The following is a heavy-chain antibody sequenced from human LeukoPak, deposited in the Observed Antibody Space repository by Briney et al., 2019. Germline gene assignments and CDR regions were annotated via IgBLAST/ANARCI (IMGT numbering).Heavy chain of an antibody. CDR3: ARTTEGGYSYGYFYYYYMDV. CDR1: GGSISSSNW. Sequence: SGTLSLTCAVSGGSISSSNWWSWVRQPPRKGLEWIGEIYHSGSTNYNPSLKSRVTISVDKSKNQFSLKLSSVTAADTAVYYCARTTEGGYSYGYFYYYYMDVWGKGTTVTVSS. J-gene: IGHJ6*03. V-gene: IGHV4-4*02. CDR2: IYHSGST. D-gene: IGHD5-18*01.